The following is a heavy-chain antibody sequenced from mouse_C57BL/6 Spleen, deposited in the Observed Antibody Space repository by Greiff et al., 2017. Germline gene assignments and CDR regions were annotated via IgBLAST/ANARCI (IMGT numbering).Heavy chain of an antibody. Sequence: VQLQQSGPELVKPGASVKISCKASGYAFSSSWMNWVKQRPGKGLEWIGRIYPGDGDTNYNGKFKGKATLTADKSSSTAYMQLSSLTSEESAVYFCAISGSLTATVWGQGTLVTVSA. CDR1: GYAFSSSW. CDR2: IYPGDGDT. D-gene: IGHD3-2*02. V-gene: IGHV1-82*01. CDR3: AISGSLTATV. J-gene: IGHJ3*02.